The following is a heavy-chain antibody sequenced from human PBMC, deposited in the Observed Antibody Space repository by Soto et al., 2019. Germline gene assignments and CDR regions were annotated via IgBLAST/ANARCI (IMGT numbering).Heavy chain of an antibody. V-gene: IGHV1-2*02. D-gene: IGHD3-22*01. J-gene: IGHJ4*02. CDR3: ARDYDSSGYYFDY. Sequence: ASVKVSCKASGFNLTSSAVQWVRQAPGQGLEWMGWINPNSGGTNYAQKFQGRVTMTRDTSISTAYMELSRLRSDDTAVYYCARDYDSSGYYFDYWGQGTLVTVSS. CDR1: GFNLTSSA. CDR2: INPNSGGT.